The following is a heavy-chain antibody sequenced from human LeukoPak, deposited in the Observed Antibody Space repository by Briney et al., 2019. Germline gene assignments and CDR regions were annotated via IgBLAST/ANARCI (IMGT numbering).Heavy chain of an antibody. CDR3: ARVVGTYAIN. V-gene: IGHV3-74*01. J-gene: IGHJ4*02. Sequence: GGSLRLSCAASGFTFSSYWMHWVRQAPGKGLEWVSRINSDGSSTSYADSVKGRFTISRDNAKNTLYLQMNSLRAEDTAVYYCARVVGTYAINWGQGTLVTVSS. CDR2: INSDGSST. CDR1: GFTFSSYW. D-gene: IGHD2-8*01.